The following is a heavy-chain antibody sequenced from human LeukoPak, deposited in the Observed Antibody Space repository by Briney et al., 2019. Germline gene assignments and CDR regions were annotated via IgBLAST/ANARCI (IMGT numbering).Heavy chain of an antibody. Sequence: GGSLRLSCAASGFTFSSYAMSWLRQAPGKGLVWVSRINGDGSSTIYADSVKGRFTISRDNAKNTLYLQMNSLRAEDTAVYFCARGIGSSDYWGQGTLVTVSS. CDR3: ARGIGSSDY. J-gene: IGHJ4*02. D-gene: IGHD1-1*01. CDR2: INGDGSST. CDR1: GFTFSSYA. V-gene: IGHV3-74*01.